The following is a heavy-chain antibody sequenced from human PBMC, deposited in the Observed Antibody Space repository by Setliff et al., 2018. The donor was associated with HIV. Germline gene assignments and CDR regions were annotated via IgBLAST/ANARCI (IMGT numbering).Heavy chain of an antibody. CDR1: GYNLTELS. V-gene: IGHV1-24*01. J-gene: IGHJ3*02. D-gene: IGHD3-22*01. CDR3: ATRAYDSRGYLRSRVSGAAFDI. CDR2: FAPQYDKT. Sequence: ASVKVSCKVSGYNLTELSIHWVRQAPGKGLEWMGGFAPQYDKTFYAQKFQGRVTMSEDTSTDTAYMERISLRSEDTAVYYCATRAYDSRGYLRSRVSGAAFDIWGQGTMVTVSS.